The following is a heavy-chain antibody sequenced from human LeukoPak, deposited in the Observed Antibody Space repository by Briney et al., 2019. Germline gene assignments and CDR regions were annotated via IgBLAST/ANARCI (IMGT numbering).Heavy chain of an antibody. Sequence: PVKVSCKASGGTFSSYAISWVRQAPGQGLEWMGRIIPIFGTANYAQKFQGRVTITTDESTSTAYMELSSLRSEDTAVYYCARDRASYYDILTGYYTYAFDIWGQGTMVTVSS. CDR3: ARDRASYYDILTGYYTYAFDI. V-gene: IGHV1-69*05. CDR1: GGTFSSYA. J-gene: IGHJ3*02. CDR2: IIPIFGTA. D-gene: IGHD3-9*01.